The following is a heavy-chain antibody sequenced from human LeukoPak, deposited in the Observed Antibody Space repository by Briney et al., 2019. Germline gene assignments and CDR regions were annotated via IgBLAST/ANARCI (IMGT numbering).Heavy chain of an antibody. CDR3: ARLSSGSYYVIDY. CDR1: GYSISSGYY. V-gene: IGHV4-38-2*01. Sequence: PSETLSLTCAVSGYSISSGYYWGWIRQPPGKGLEWIGSIYHSGSTYYNPSLKSRVTISVDTSKNQFSLKLSSVTAADTALYYCARLSSGSYYVIDYWGQGTLVTVSS. D-gene: IGHD1-26*01. CDR2: IYHSGST. J-gene: IGHJ4*02.